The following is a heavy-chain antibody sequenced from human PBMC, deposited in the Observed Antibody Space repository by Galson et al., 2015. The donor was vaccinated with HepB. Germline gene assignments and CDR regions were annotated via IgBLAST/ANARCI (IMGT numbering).Heavy chain of an antibody. D-gene: IGHD3-22*01. CDR2: ISSSGSTI. Sequence: SLRLSCAASGFTFSDYYMSWIRQAPGKGLEWVSYISSSGSTIYYADSVKGRFTISRDNAKNSLYLQMNSLRAEDTAVYYCASEAIDGRYYYDSSGYLFDYWGQGTLVTVSS. V-gene: IGHV3-11*01. CDR3: ASEAIDGRYYYDSSGYLFDY. CDR1: GFTFSDYY. J-gene: IGHJ4*02.